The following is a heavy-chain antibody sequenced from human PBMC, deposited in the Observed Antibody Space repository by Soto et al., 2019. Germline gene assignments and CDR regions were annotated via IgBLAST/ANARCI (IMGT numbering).Heavy chain of an antibody. CDR3: ARISGGKDYHFQH. CDR1: GGSFSGYY. D-gene: IGHD6-19*01. CDR2: INHSGST. J-gene: IGHJ1*01. V-gene: IGHV4-34*01. Sequence: PSETLSLTCAVYGGSFSGYYWSWIRQPPGKGLEWIGEINHSGSTNYNPSLKSRVTISVDTSKNQFSLKLSSVAAADTAVYYCARISGGKDYHFQHWGQGTLVTVSS.